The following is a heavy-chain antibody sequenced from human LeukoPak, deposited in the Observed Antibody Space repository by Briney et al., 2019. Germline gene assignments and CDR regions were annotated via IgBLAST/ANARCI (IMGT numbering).Heavy chain of an antibody. J-gene: IGHJ6*03. CDR2: IKSKTDGGTT. Sequence: PGGSLRLSCAASGFTFSNAWMSWVRQAPGKGLEWVGRIKSKTDGGTTDYAAPVKGRFTISRDDSKNTLYLQMNSLRAEDTAVYYCARRGTIFGVVISPTEYYYMDVWGKGTTVTVSS. V-gene: IGHV3-15*01. CDR3: ARRGTIFGVVISPTEYYYMDV. CDR1: GFTFSNAW. D-gene: IGHD3-3*01.